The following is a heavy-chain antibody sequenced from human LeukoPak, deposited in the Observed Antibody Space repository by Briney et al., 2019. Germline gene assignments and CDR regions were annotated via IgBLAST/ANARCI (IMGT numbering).Heavy chain of an antibody. CDR2: IYTSGST. D-gene: IGHD6-19*01. V-gene: IGHV4-4*09. CDR1: GGSFSGYY. J-gene: IGHJ4*02. CDR3: ARGAVAGMSGNY. Sequence: SETLSLTCAVYGGSFSGYYWSWIRQPPGKGLEWIGYIYTSGSTNYNPSLKSRVTISVDTSKNQFSLKLSSVTAADTAVYYCARGAVAGMSGNYWGQGTLVTVSS.